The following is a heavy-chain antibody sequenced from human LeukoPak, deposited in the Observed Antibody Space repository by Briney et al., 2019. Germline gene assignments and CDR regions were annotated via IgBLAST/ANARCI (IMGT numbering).Heavy chain of an antibody. CDR3: TRDRAVAGLGARGNYYIDV. D-gene: IGHD6-19*01. V-gene: IGHV1-2*02. CDR2: INHNSGGT. CDR1: GYTFTGNY. J-gene: IGHJ6*03. Sequence: ASVKLSCKASGYTFTGNYMHCVRQAPGQGLEWMGWINHNSGGTNYAQKVQGRVTMTRDSSSSTAYMQRSRLRSDDTAVYYSTRDRAVAGLGARGNYYIDVCGKGSTVTVSS.